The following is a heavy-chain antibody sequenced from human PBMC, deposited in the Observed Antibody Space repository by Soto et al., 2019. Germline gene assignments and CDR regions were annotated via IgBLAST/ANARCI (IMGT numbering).Heavy chain of an antibody. CDR3: ARQVRATDDFDY. CDR2: IYYSGST. CDR1: GGSISSSSYY. V-gene: IGHV4-39*01. Sequence: SETLSLTCTVSGGSISSSSYYWGWIRQPPGKGLEWIGSIYYSGSTYYNPSLKSRVTISVDTSKNQFSLKLSSVTAADTAVYYCARQVRATDDFDYWGQGTLVTVSS. J-gene: IGHJ4*02. D-gene: IGHD5-12*01.